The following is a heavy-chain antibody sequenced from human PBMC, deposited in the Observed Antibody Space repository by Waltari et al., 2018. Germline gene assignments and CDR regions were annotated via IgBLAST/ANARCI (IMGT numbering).Heavy chain of an antibody. V-gene: IGHV4-39*07. CDR1: GGSISSSSYY. Sequence: QLQLQESGPGLVKPSETLSLPCTVPGGSISSSSYYGGWSRQPPGKGMEVIGSIYYSGSTYYNPSLKSRVTISVDTSKNQFSLKLSSVTAADTAVYYCARLYDSSGYLDYWGQGTLVTVSS. CDR2: IYYSGST. D-gene: IGHD3-22*01. CDR3: ARLYDSSGYLDY. J-gene: IGHJ4*02.